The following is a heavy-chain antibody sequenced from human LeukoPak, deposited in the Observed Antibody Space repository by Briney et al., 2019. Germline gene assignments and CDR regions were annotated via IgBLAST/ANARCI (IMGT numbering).Heavy chain of an antibody. J-gene: IGHJ4*02. CDR2: ISYDGSNK. V-gene: IGHV3-30*18. CDR1: GFTFSSYG. Sequence: GGSLRLSCAASGFTFSSYGMHWVRQAPGKGLEWVAVISYDGSNKYYADSVKGRFTISRDNSKNTLYLQMNSLRAEDTAVYYCAKDRITMVRGVIIQDFDYWGQGTLVTVSS. D-gene: IGHD3-10*01. CDR3: AKDRITMVRGVIIQDFDY.